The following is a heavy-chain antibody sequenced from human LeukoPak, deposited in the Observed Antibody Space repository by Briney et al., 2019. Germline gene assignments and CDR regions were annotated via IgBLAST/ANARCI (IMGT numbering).Heavy chain of an antibody. CDR2: ISYDGSNK. Sequence: PGRSLRLSCAASGFTFSSYAMHWVRQAPGKGLEWVAVISYDGSNKYYADSVKGRFTISRDNSKNTLYLQMNSLRAEDTAVYYCAREVIGGYQALWLRWFDPWGQGTLVTVSS. CDR1: GFTFSSYA. CDR3: AREVIGGYQALWLRWFDP. J-gene: IGHJ5*02. V-gene: IGHV3-30*04. D-gene: IGHD3-10*01.